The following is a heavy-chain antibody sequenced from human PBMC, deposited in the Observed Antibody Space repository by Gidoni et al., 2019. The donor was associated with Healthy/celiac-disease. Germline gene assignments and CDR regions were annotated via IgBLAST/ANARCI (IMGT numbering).Heavy chain of an antibody. CDR1: GFTFSSYW. D-gene: IGHD5-12*01. CDR3: ARDGEYSGYGGDAFDI. CDR2: SNSDGSST. J-gene: IGHJ3*02. Sequence: EVQLVESGGGLVQPGGSLRLSCAASGFTFSSYWMHWVRQAPGKGLVWVSRSNSDGSSTSYADSVKGRFTISRDNAKNTLYLQMNSLRAEDTAVYYCARDGEYSGYGGDAFDIWGQGTMVTVSS. V-gene: IGHV3-74*01.